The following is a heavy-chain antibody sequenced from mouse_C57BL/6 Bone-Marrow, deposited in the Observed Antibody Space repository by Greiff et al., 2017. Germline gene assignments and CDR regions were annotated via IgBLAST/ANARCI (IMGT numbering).Heavy chain of an antibody. CDR3: ARWWHYYCSSYGDY. CDR2: IDPSDSET. V-gene: IGHV1-52*01. CDR1: GYTITSYW. Sequence: QVQLQQPGAELVRPGSSVKLSCKASGYTITSYWMHWVKQRTIHGLEWIGNIDPSDSETQYTQKFKDKATLTVDKSSSTAYMLLSSLTSEDSAIYYGARWWHYYCSSYGDYWGQGTTLTVSS. D-gene: IGHD1-1*01. J-gene: IGHJ2*01.